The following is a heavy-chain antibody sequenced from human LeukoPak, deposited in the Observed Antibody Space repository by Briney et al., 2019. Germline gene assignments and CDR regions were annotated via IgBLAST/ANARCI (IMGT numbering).Heavy chain of an antibody. Sequence: SETLSLTCAVYGGSFSGYYWSWIRQHPGKGLEWIGYIYYSGSTYYNPSLKSRVTISVDTSKNQFSLKLSSVTAADTAVYYCARWISSSWFFDYWGQGTLVTVSS. V-gene: IGHV4-31*11. J-gene: IGHJ4*02. CDR3: ARWISSSWFFDY. CDR1: GGSFSGYY. CDR2: IYYSGST. D-gene: IGHD6-13*01.